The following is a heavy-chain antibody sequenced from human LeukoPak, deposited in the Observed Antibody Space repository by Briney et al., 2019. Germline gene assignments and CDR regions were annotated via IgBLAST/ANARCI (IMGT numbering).Heavy chain of an antibody. CDR3: ARHWPTIRGVDY. CDR2: IYSSGSR. J-gene: IGHJ4*02. D-gene: IGHD3-10*01. V-gene: IGHV4-4*07. Sequence: SETLSLTCTVSGASISSYYWSWIRQPAGRGLEWIGRIYSSGSRNYNPSLNSRVTMSVDTSKNQFSLKLSSVTAADTAVYHCARHWPTIRGVDYWGQGTLVTVSS. CDR1: GASISSYY.